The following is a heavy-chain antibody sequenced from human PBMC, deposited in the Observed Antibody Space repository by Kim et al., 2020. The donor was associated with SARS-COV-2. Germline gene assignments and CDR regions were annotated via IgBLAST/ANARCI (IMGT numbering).Heavy chain of an antibody. D-gene: IGHD3-22*01. CDR2: IIPIFGTA. V-gene: IGHV1-69*13. Sequence: SVKVSCKASGGTFSSYAISWVRQAPGQGLEWMGGIIPIFGTANYAQKFQGRVTITADESTSTAYMELSSLRSEDTAVYYCASNYYDSSGYHNWGQGTLVTVSS. CDR1: GGTFSSYA. J-gene: IGHJ4*02. CDR3: ASNYYDSSGYHN.